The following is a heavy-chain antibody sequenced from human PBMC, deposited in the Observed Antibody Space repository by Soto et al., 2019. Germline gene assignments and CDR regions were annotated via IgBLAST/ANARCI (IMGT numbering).Heavy chain of an antibody. CDR2: IYYSGST. CDR1: GGSISSYY. D-gene: IGHD2-15*01. V-gene: IGHV4-59*01. J-gene: IGHJ5*02. Sequence: PSETLSLTCTVSGGSISSYYWSWIRQPPGKGLEWIGYIYYSGSTNYNPSLKSRVTISVDTSKNQFSLKLSSVTAADTAVYYCARTPRWYWFDPWGQGTLVTVSS. CDR3: ARTPRWYWFDP.